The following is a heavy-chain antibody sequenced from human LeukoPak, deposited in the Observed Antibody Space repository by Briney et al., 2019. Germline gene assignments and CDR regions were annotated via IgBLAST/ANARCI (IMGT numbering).Heavy chain of an antibody. D-gene: IGHD6-19*01. Sequence: PGGSLRLSCAASGFTFSNYAMTWVRQAPGKGLEWVSVISDSGGSTYHADSVKGRFTISRDNSKNTLYLQMSSLRVEDTAVYYCAKEESSGWYTIDYWGQGTLVTVSS. J-gene: IGHJ4*02. V-gene: IGHV3-23*01. CDR1: GFTFSNYA. CDR3: AKEESSGWYTIDY. CDR2: ISDSGGST.